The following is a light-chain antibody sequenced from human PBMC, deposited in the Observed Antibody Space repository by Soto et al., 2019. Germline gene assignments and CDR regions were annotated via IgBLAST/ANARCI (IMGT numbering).Light chain of an antibody. CDR1: ENVRTF. CDR3: QQHNDWPPWT. CDR2: GAS. Sequence: EVVLTQSPATLSLSPGERATLSCRASENVRTFVDWYQQKPGQAPRLLIYGASNRATGIPARFSGSGSGTDFTLTISDLEPEDFAVYYCQQHNDWPPWTFGQGTKVEIK. J-gene: IGKJ1*01. V-gene: IGKV3-11*01.